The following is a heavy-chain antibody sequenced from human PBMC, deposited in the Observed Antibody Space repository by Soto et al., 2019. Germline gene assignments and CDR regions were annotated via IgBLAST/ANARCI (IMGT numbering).Heavy chain of an antibody. CDR2: MNPNSGNT. CDR3: ASFWSGYYTKPGNYYYMDV. Sequence: GASVKVSCKASGYTFTSYDINWVRQATGQGLEWMGWMNPNSGNTGYAQKFRGRVTMTRNTSISTAYMELSSLRSEDTAVYYCASFWSGYYTKPGNYYYMDVGGKGTTVTVSS. J-gene: IGHJ6*03. V-gene: IGHV1-8*01. D-gene: IGHD3-3*01. CDR1: GYTFTSYD.